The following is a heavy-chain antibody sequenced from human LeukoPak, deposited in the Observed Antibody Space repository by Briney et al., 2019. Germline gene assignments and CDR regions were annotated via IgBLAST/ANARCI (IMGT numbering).Heavy chain of an antibody. J-gene: IGHJ4*03. Sequence: GGSLRLSCAASGFTFSSYSMNWVRQAAGKGLEWVSSISSGSNYIYYADSLKGRFTISRDNAKNSLYLQMNSLRAEDTAVYYCARDPYTSYFDYWGQGTLVTVSS. D-gene: IGHD2-2*02. CDR2: ISSGSNYI. V-gene: IGHV3-21*01. CDR3: ARDPYTSYFDY. CDR1: GFTFSSYS.